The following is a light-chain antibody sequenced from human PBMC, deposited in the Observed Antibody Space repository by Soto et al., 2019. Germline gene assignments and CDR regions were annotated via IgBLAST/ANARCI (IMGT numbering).Light chain of an antibody. J-gene: IGKJ5*01. Sequence: DFVMTQSPLSLPVTFGQPASLSXRPSQSLLFSDGNTYLHWXQQRPGXSPRXXXYEXSNRDSGGPDRLSGSGSGTDFTLKISRVEAEDFGVYYCMQGTHGTSTFGQGTRLDI. CDR1: QSLLFSDGNTY. CDR3: MQGTHGTST. CDR2: EXS. V-gene: IGKV2-30*01.